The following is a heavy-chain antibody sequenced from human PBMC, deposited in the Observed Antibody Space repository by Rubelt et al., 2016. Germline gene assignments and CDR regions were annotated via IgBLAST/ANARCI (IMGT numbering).Heavy chain of an antibody. V-gene: IGHV3-30*04. CDR3: ARDSSSWYFDY. CDR2: ISYDGSNK. J-gene: IGHJ4*02. Sequence: VQLLDSGGGLVQPGGSLRLSCAASGFTFSSYAMHWVRQAPGKGLEWVAVISYDGSNKYYADSVKGRFTISRDNSTNTLYLQMNSLRAEDTAVYYCARDSSSWYFDYWGQGTLVTVSS. CDR1: GFTFSSYA. D-gene: IGHD6-13*01.